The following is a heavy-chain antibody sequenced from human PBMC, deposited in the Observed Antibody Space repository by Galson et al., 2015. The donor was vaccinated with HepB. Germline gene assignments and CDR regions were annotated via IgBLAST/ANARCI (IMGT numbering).Heavy chain of an antibody. Sequence: QAPGEGLVWVSCINSEGSATGYTGSVKGRFTITRDNAKNTLYLQMNSLRAEDTAVYYCARGGKYTTDSTDYWGQGTLVTVSS. D-gene: IGHD1-26*01. J-gene: IGHJ4*02. CDR3: ARGGKYTTDSTDY. V-gene: IGHV3-74*01. CDR2: INSEGSAT.